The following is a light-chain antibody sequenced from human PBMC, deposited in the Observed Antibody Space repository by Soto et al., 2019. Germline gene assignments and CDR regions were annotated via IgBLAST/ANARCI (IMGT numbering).Light chain of an antibody. CDR1: QSLSTNS. J-gene: IGKJ5*01. CDR3: QQRSSWPIT. Sequence: EIVVTQSPGTLSLSPGERATLSCRASQSLSTNSLAWYQQKPGQTPRLLIYGASNRATGIPDRFSGSGSGTDFTLTISSLEPEDFAVYYCQQRSSWPITFGQGTRLEIK. V-gene: IGKV3D-20*02. CDR2: GAS.